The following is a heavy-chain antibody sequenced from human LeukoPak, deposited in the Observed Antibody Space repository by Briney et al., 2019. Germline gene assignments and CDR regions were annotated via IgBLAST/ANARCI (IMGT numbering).Heavy chain of an antibody. CDR3: ARGDTAMRYYFDY. CDR2: IKKDGSET. V-gene: IGHV3-7*01. Sequence: GGSLRLSCAASGFTFSSHWMSWVRQAPGKGLEWVANIKKDGSETNYVDSVKGRFTISRDNAKRSLYLQMNSLRAEDTAVYYCARGDTAMRYYFDYWGQGTLVTVSS. CDR1: GFTFSSHW. D-gene: IGHD5-18*01. J-gene: IGHJ4*02.